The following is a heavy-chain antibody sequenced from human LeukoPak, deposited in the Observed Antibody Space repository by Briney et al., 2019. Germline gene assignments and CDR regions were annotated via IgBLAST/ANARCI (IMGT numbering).Heavy chain of an antibody. Sequence: PGGSLRLSCAASGFTVSSNYMSWVRQAPGKGLEWVPVIYSGGSTDYADSVKGRFTISRDTSKNTLYLQMNSLRVEDTAVYYCARSSHYDILTGYSEEDAFDIWGQGTMVTVSS. CDR2: IYSGGST. D-gene: IGHD3-9*01. CDR1: GFTVSSNY. J-gene: IGHJ3*02. CDR3: ARSSHYDILTGYSEEDAFDI. V-gene: IGHV3-53*01.